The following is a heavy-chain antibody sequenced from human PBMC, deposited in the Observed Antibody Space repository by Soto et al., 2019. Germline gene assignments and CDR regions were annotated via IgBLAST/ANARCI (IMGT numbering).Heavy chain of an antibody. D-gene: IGHD3-10*01. J-gene: IGHJ4*02. CDR1: GFTFTSYA. CDR3: VKDRYGSGSYPYFDY. Sequence: GGSLRLSCAASGFTFTSYAMAWVRQAPGKGLEWVSDIGVDGGNIKYVDSVKGRFIISRDNSKNTLYLQMDSLRAEDTATYYCVKDRYGSGSYPYFDYWCQGNPVTVS. CDR2: IGVDGGNI. V-gene: IGHV3-23*01.